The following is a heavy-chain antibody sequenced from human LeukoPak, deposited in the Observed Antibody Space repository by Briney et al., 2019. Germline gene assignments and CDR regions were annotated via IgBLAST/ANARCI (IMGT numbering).Heavy chain of an antibody. D-gene: IGHD3-22*01. Sequence: GGSLRLSCAASGFTFSGSAMHWVRQASGKGPEWVGRIRSKANSYATAYAASVKGRFTISRDDSKNTAYLQMNSLKTEDTAVYYCTGKTYYYDSSGYYYFDYWGQGTLVTVSS. CDR2: IRSKANSYAT. V-gene: IGHV3-73*01. CDR1: GFTFSGSA. J-gene: IGHJ4*02. CDR3: TGKTYYYDSSGYYYFDY.